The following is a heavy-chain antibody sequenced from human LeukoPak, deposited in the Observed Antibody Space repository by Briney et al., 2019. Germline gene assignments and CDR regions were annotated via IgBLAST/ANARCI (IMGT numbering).Heavy chain of an antibody. CDR2: IYPGDSDT. CDR1: GYSFTSYW. CDR3: ARRVLLWFGEGYYFDY. D-gene: IGHD3-10*01. J-gene: IGHJ4*02. V-gene: IGHV5-51*01. Sequence: RGESLKISCKGSGYSFTSYWIGWVRQMPGKGLEWMGIIYPGDSDTRYSPSFQGQVTISADKSISTAYLQWSSLKASDTAMYYCARRVLLWFGEGYYFDYWGQGTLVTVSS.